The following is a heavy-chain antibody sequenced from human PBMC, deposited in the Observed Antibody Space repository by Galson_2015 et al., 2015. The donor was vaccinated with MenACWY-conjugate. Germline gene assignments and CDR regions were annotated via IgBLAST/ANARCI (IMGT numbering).Heavy chain of an antibody. CDR2: VNSDGRST. CDR3: AKAWTTVTTYRLNYLDY. CDR1: GFTFSTYW. D-gene: IGHD4-17*01. Sequence: SLRLSCAASGFTFSTYWMHWVRQAPGKGLVWVSRVNSDGRSTSYADSVKGRFTISRDNSKNTLYLQMSSLRAEDTAVYYCAKAWTTVTTYRLNYLDYWGQGTLVTVSS. J-gene: IGHJ4*02. V-gene: IGHV3-74*01.